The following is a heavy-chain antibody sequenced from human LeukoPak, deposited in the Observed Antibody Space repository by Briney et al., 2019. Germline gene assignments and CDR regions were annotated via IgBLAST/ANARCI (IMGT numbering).Heavy chain of an antibody. CDR2: IYLSGST. J-gene: IGHJ5*02. CDR1: GVSVSRYY. D-gene: IGHD3-10*01. V-gene: IGHV4-59*02. CDR3: ARGDTMLRGVIDEIDP. Sequence: SETLSLTCTVSGVSVSRYYWNWIRQPPGKGLEWIGYIYLSGSTKYNPSLKSRVTISLDTSKNQFSLKLSSVTAADTAVYYCARGDTMLRGVIDEIDPWGQGTLVTVSS.